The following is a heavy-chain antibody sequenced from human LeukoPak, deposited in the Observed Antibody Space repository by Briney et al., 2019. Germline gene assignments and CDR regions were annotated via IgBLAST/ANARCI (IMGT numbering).Heavy chain of an antibody. V-gene: IGHV4-59*08. CDR1: GGSISSYY. CDR3: ARHLERRWLQFHFDY. J-gene: IGHJ4*02. CDR2: IYYSGST. D-gene: IGHD5-24*01. Sequence: PSETLSLTCTVSGGSISSYYWSWIRQPPGKGLEWIGYIYYSGSTNYNPSLKSRVTISVDTSKNQFSLKLSSVTAADTAVYCCARHLERRWLQFHFDYWGQGTLVTVSS.